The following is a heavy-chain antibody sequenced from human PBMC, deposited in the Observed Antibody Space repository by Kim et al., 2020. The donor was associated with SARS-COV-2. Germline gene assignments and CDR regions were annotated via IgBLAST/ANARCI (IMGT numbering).Heavy chain of an antibody. CDR2: IYYSGTT. Sequence: SETLSLTCTVSGGSISSGVYYWSWIRQHPEKGLEWIGYIYYSGTTYYNPSLRSRVIMSIDTSKNQFSLNLASVTAADTAEYFCARSDSHGSGGLPFDAFDFWGQGTMVTVSS. V-gene: IGHV4-31*03. CDR1: GGSISSGVYY. D-gene: IGHD3-10*01. J-gene: IGHJ3*01. CDR3: ARSDSHGSGGLPFDAFDF.